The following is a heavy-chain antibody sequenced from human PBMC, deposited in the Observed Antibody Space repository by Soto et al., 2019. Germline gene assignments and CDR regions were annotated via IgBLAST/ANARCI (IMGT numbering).Heavy chain of an antibody. J-gene: IGHJ6*04. CDR1: GFTYSSYG. CDR2: SSGSVGST. CDR3: PNPAGYGDYAYHGMDV. D-gene: IGHD4-17*01. Sequence: PVGSLILSGAACGFTYSSYGMRWVRQARGRGLEWVSASSGSVGSTYYADSVQRGFTISRDNSKKQLYLQMNSLRDEDTAVYYCPNPAGYGDYAYHGMDVWGKGTTLTVSS. V-gene: IGHV3-23*01.